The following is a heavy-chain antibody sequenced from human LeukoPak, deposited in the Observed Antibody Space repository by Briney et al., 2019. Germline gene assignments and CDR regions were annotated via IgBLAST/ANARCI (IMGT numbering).Heavy chain of an antibody. CDR1: GFTFSTYA. CDR3: AKTWRGRGYYGYGPSEYFYYMDV. D-gene: IGHD3-10*01. J-gene: IGHJ6*03. Sequence: GRSLRLSCAASGFTFSTYAMHWVRQAPGKGLGWVAVIPYDGSNKYYADSVKGRFTISRDNSKNTLWLQMNSLKGEDTAVYYCAKTWRGRGYYGYGPSEYFYYMDVWGKGTTVTISS. V-gene: IGHV3-30*04. CDR2: IPYDGSNK.